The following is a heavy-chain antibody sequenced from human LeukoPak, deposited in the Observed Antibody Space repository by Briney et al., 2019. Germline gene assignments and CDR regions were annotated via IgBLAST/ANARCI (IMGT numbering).Heavy chain of an antibody. CDR1: GGSISSYY. J-gene: IGHJ4*02. V-gene: IGHV4-59*01. CDR3: ARGGYGSGSPIDY. D-gene: IGHD3-10*01. Sequence: SETLSLTCTVSGGSISSYYWSWIRQPPGKGLEWIWYIYYSGSTNYNPSLKSRVTISVDTSKNQFSLKLSSVTAADTAVYYCARGGYGSGSPIDYWGQGTLVTVSS. CDR2: IYYSGST.